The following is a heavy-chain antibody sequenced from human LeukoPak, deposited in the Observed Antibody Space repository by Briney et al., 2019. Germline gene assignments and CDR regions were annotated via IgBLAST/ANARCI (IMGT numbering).Heavy chain of an antibody. CDR3: ARGSAAISPVDY. Sequence: GGSLRLSRAASGFTVSSNYMSWVRQAPGKGLEWVSVIYSGGSTYYADSVKGRFTISRDNSKNTLYLQMNSLRAEDTAVYYCARGSAAISPVDYWGQGTLVTVFS. CDR1: GFTVSSNY. CDR2: IYSGGST. J-gene: IGHJ4*02. V-gene: IGHV3-53*01. D-gene: IGHD6-25*01.